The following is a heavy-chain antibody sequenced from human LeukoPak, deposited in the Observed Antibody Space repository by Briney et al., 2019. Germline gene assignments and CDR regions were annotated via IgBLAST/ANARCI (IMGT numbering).Heavy chain of an antibody. CDR1: GGTFSSYA. CDR3: ARGGASYYDFWSGPEPSYYMDV. Sequence: SSVKVSCKASGGTFSSYAISWVRQAPGQGLEWMGGIIPIFGTANYAQKFQGRVTITADESTSTAYMELSSLRSEDTAVYYCARGGASYYDFWSGPEPSYYMDVWGKGTTVTVSS. J-gene: IGHJ6*03. V-gene: IGHV1-69*01. CDR2: IIPIFGTA. D-gene: IGHD3-3*01.